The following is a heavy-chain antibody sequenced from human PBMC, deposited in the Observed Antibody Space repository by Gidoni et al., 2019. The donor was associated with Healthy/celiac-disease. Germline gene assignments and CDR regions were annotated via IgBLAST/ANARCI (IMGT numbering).Heavy chain of an antibody. J-gene: IGHJ3*02. V-gene: IGHV3-11*05. CDR3: ARVHGGVGAFDI. D-gene: IGHD1-26*01. CDR2: ISSSSSYT. Sequence: QVQLVESGGGLVKPGGSLRLSCAASGFTFSDYYMSWIRQAPRKGLEWVSYISSSSSYTNYADSVKVRFTISIDNANNSLYLQMNSLRAEDTAVYYCARVHGGVGAFDIWGQVTMVTVSS. CDR1: GFTFSDYY.